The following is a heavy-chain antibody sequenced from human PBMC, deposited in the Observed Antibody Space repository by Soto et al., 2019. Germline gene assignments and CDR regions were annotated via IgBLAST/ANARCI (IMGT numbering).Heavy chain of an antibody. J-gene: IGHJ5*02. D-gene: IGHD4-4*01. CDR2: INHSGST. Sequence: SETLSLTCAVYGGSFSGYYWSWIRQPPGKGLEWIGEINHSGSTNYNPSLKSRVTISVDTSKNQFSLKLSSVTAADTAVYYCARAIGNYVSRKSFSGWFDPWGQGTLVTVPQ. V-gene: IGHV4-34*01. CDR1: GGSFSGYY. CDR3: ARAIGNYVSRKSFSGWFDP.